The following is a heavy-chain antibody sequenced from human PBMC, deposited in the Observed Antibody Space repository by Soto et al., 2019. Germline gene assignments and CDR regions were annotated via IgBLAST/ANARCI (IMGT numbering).Heavy chain of an antibody. J-gene: IGHJ4*02. CDR1: GYTFTGYY. Sequence: QVQLVQSGAEVKKPGASVKVSCKASGYTFTGYYMHWVRQAPGQGLEWMGWINPNSGGTNYAQKFQGWVTMTRDTSIRTAYMELSRLRSDDTAVYYCVPGFGELFPAFDYWGQGTLVTVSS. V-gene: IGHV1-2*04. CDR3: VPGFGELFPAFDY. CDR2: INPNSGGT. D-gene: IGHD3-10*01.